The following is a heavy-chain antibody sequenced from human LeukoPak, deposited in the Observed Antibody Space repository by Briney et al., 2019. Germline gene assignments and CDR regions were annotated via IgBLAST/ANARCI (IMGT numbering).Heavy chain of an antibody. J-gene: IGHJ5*02. Sequence: SETLSLTCAVFGGSFSGYYWSWIRQPPGKGLQWIGEINHSGSTNYNPSLKSRVTISVDTSKNQFSLRLSSVTAADTAVYYCARHWGRVVSRFDPWGQGTLVTVSS. CDR3: ARHWGRVVSRFDP. CDR2: INHSGST. CDR1: GGSFSGYY. D-gene: IGHD3-16*01. V-gene: IGHV4-34*01.